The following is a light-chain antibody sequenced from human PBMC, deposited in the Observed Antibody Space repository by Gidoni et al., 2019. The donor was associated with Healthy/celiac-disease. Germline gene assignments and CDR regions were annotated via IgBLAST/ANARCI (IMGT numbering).Light chain of an antibody. Sequence: DIPMSQSPSPLSASVGDRVTITCRASQSISSWLAWYQQKPGKAPKLLIYKASSLESGVPSRFSGSGSGTEFTLTISSLQSDDFATYYCQQYNSYPCSFGQGTKLEIK. V-gene: IGKV1-5*03. J-gene: IGKJ2*04. CDR3: QQYNSYPCS. CDR2: KAS. CDR1: QSISSW.